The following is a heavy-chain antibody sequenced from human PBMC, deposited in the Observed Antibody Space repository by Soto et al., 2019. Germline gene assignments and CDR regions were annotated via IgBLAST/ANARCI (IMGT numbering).Heavy chain of an antibody. Sequence: GASVKVSCKASGYTFTSYDMNGVRQATGQGLEWMGWMNPNSGNTGYAQKFQGGVTMTRNTSISTAYMELSSLRSEDTAVYYCARIVTIAYGMNGQALDYWGQGTLVTVSS. D-gene: IGHD5-12*01. CDR1: GYTFTSYD. CDR3: ARIVTIAYGMNGQALDY. J-gene: IGHJ4*02. CDR2: MNPNSGNT. V-gene: IGHV1-8*01.